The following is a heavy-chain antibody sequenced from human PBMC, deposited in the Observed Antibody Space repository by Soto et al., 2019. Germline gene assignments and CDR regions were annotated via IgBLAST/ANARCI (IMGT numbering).Heavy chain of an antibody. V-gene: IGHV1-8*01. CDR3: ARGWEGVVVVAAAKYYYYMDV. Sequence: GASVKVSCKASGYTFTSYDINWVRQATGQGLEWMGWMNPNSGNTGYAQKFQGRVTMTRNTSISTAYMELSSLRSEDTAVYYCARGWEGVVVVAAAKYYYYMDVWGKGTTVTVYS. D-gene: IGHD2-15*01. CDR2: MNPNSGNT. J-gene: IGHJ6*03. CDR1: GYTFTSYD.